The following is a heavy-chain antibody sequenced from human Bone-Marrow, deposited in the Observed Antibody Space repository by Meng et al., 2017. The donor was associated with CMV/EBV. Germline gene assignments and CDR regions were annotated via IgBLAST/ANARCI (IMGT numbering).Heavy chain of an antibody. V-gene: IGHV4-34*01. CDR2: IRHSGDTT. J-gene: IGHJ4*02. CDR3: ARQYSSAYYSDY. Sequence: SETLSLTCGIYGGSLSGYYWSWIRQTPGKGLEWIGEIRHSGDTTNYNPSLKSRVTISIDTSKKQFSLKLSAVTAADTAVYYCARQYSSAYYSDYWGQATLVTFSS. D-gene: IGHD6-6*01. CDR1: GGSLSGYY.